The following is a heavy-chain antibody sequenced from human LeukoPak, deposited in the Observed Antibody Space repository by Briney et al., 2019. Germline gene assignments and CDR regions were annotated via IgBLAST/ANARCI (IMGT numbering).Heavy chain of an antibody. D-gene: IGHD1-26*01. CDR3: AKGPESELHFDLFDS. V-gene: IGHV3-23*01. CDR2: IIGSGGSI. J-gene: IGHJ4*02. CDR1: GFTFSSYA. Sequence: PGGSLRLSCAASGFTFSSYAMSWVRQAPGKGLEWVSDIIGSGGSIHYADSVKGRFTISRDNSKNTLYPQMNSLRAEDTAVYYCAKGPESELHFDLFDSWGQGTLVTVSS.